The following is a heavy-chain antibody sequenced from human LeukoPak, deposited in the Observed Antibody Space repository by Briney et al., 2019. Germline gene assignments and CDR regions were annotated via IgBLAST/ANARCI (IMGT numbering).Heavy chain of an antibody. CDR3: ARGLSYYDILTGYHNWFDP. D-gene: IGHD3-9*01. CDR2: INHSGST. Sequence: SETLSLTCAAYGGSFSGYYWSWIRQPPGKGLEWIGEINHSGSTNYNPSLKSRVTISVDTSKNQFSLKLSSVTAADTAVYYCARGLSYYDILTGYHNWFDPWGQGTLVTVSS. V-gene: IGHV4-34*01. J-gene: IGHJ5*02. CDR1: GGSFSGYY.